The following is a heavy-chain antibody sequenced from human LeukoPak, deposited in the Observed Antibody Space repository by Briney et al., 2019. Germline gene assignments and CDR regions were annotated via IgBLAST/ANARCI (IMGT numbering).Heavy chain of an antibody. Sequence: SVKVSCKASGGAFSSYAISWVRQAPGQGLEWMGGIIPIFGTANYAQKFQGRVTITADESTSTAYMELSSLRSEDTAVYYCARDEEMATVNYYYYYGMDVWGQGTTVTVSS. CDR1: GGAFSSYA. V-gene: IGHV1-69*13. D-gene: IGHD5-24*01. CDR3: ARDEEMATVNYYYYYGMDV. J-gene: IGHJ6*02. CDR2: IIPIFGTA.